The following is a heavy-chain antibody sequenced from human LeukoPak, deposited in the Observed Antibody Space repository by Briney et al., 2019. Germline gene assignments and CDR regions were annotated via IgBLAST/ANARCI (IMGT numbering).Heavy chain of an antibody. D-gene: IGHD3-3*01. CDR1: GFNFSRCG. V-gene: IGHV3-21*01. Sequence: GGSLRLSCAASGFNFSRCGMNWVRQAPGKGLEWVSSVSGTSTHIYYADSVKGRFTVSRDNAQNSLYLQMNSLRAEDTAVYYCTRGSEWTSGVSDYWGQGTLVTVSS. CDR3: TRGSEWTSGVSDY. CDR2: VSGTSTHI. J-gene: IGHJ4*02.